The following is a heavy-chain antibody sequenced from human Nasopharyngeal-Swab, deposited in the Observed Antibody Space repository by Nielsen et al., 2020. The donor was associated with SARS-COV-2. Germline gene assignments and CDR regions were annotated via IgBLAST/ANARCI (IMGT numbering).Heavy chain of an antibody. D-gene: IGHD2-8*01. V-gene: IGHV1-18*01. CDR2: ISGYNDNT. Sequence: ASVKVPCKASGYSFSNYGISWVRQAPGQGLEWMGWISGYNDNTNYVQKFQGRVTMTTDKSTSTAYMEVRSLRSDDTAVYYCARDFGNGTPYYLDYWGQGTLVTVSS. CDR3: ARDFGNGTPYYLDY. J-gene: IGHJ4*02. CDR1: GYSFSNYG.